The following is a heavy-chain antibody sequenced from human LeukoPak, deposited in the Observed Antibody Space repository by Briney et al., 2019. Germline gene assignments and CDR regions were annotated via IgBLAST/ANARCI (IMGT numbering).Heavy chain of an antibody. CDR2: MNPNSGNT. CDR1: GYTFTSYD. Sequence: ASVKVSCKASGYTFTSYDINWVRQATGQGLEWMGWMNPNSGNTGYAQKFQGRVTMTRSTSISTAYMELSSLRSEDTAVYYCARGRKRGYSSSSWCDPWGQGTLVTVSS. D-gene: IGHD6-6*01. J-gene: IGHJ5*02. V-gene: IGHV1-8*01. CDR3: ARGRKRGYSSSSWCDP.